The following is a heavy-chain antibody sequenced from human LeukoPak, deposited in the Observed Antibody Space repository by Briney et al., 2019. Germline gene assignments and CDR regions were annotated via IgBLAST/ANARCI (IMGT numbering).Heavy chain of an antibody. D-gene: IGHD3-3*01. J-gene: IGHJ3*02. V-gene: IGHV5-51*01. CDR2: IYPGDSDT. CDR3: ARPAYYDFWSGYYDAFDI. Sequence: GESLKISCKGSGYSFTSYWIGWVRQMPGKGLEWMGIIYPGDSDTRYSPSFQGQVTISADKSISTAYLQWSSLKASDTAMYYCARPAYYDFWSGYYDAFDIWGQGTMVTVSS. CDR1: GYSFTSYW.